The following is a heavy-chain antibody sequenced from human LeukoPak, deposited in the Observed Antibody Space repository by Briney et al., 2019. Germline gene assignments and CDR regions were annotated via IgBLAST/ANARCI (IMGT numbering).Heavy chain of an antibody. Sequence: ATVKISCKASGYTFTDYYIHWVQQAPGKGLEWMGRIDPEDDEIIYAEKFRGRLTITADTSTDTVYMELSSLRSEDTAVYYCARALTKAGLAFDIWGQGTMVTVSS. J-gene: IGHJ3*02. CDR1: GYTFTDYY. V-gene: IGHV1-69-2*01. CDR3: ARALTKAGLAFDI. D-gene: IGHD6-13*01. CDR2: IDPEDDEI.